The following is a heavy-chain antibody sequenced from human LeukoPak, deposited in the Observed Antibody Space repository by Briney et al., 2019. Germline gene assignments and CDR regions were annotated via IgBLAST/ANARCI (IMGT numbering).Heavy chain of an antibody. J-gene: IGHJ6*03. Sequence: SVKVSCKASGGTFSSYAISWVRQAPGQGLEWMGRIIPIFGTANYAQKFQGRVTITTDESTSTAYMELSSLRSEDTAVYYCARVAQEWSVLAYMDVWGKGTTVTVSS. CDR2: IIPIFGTA. CDR1: GGTFSSYA. CDR3: ARVAQEWSVLAYMDV. D-gene: IGHD3-3*01. V-gene: IGHV1-69*05.